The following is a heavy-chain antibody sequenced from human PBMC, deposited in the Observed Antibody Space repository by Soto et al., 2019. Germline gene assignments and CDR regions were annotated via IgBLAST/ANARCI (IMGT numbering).Heavy chain of an antibody. CDR3: AKDLGYCSGGSCYSRYFQH. CDR1: GFTFSSYA. V-gene: IGHV3-23*01. Sequence: PGGSLRLSCAASGFTFSSYAMSWVRQAPGKGLEWVSAISGSGGSTYYADSVKGRFTISRDNSKNTLYLQMNSLRAEDTAVYYCAKDLGYCSGGSCYSRYFQHWGQGTLVTVS. CDR2: ISGSGGST. D-gene: IGHD2-15*01. J-gene: IGHJ1*01.